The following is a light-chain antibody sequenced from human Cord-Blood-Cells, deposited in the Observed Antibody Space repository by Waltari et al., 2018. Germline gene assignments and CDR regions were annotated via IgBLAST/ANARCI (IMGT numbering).Light chain of an antibody. CDR2: DVS. CDR3: SSYTSSSTLV. V-gene: IGLV2-14*01. J-gene: IGLJ2*01. Sequence: QSALTQPASVSGSPGQSITISCTGTSSDVGGYNYVSWYQQHPGKALKLMIYDVSNRPSGVSNRCSGSKSGNTASLTISGLQAEDEADYYCSSYTSSSTLVFGGGTKLTVL. CDR1: SSDVGGYNY.